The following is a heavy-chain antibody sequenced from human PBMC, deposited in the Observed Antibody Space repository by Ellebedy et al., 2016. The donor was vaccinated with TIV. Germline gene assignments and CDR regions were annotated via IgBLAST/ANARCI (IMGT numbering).Heavy chain of an antibody. D-gene: IGHD3-22*01. CDR1: GRTFSSYA. J-gene: IGHJ5*02. CDR2: IIPIFGTA. Sequence: SVKVSXXASGRTFSSYAISWVRQAPGQGLEWMGGIIPIFGTANYAQKFQGRVTITADKSTSTAYMELSSLRSEDTAVYYCARVNSGYYDNWFDPWGQGTLVTVSS. V-gene: IGHV1-69*06. CDR3: ARVNSGYYDNWFDP.